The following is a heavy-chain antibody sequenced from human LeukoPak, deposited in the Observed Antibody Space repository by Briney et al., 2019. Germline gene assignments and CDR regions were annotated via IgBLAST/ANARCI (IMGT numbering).Heavy chain of an antibody. CDR2: IIPIFGTA. CDR3: ARGDLQGLFDY. V-gene: IGHV1-69*05. CDR1: GYTFTSYG. D-gene: IGHD6-25*01. J-gene: IGHJ4*02. Sequence: SVKVSCKASGYTFTSYGISWVRQAPGQGLEWMGGIIPIFGTANYAQKFQGRVTITTDESTSTAYMELSSLRSEDTAVYYCARGDLQGLFDYWGQGTLVTVSS.